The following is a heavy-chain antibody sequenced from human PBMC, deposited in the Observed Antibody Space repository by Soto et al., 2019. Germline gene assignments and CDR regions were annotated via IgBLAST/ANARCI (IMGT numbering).Heavy chain of an antibody. CDR3: ATAGYCSGGSCYPAEY. CDR2: FDAEDGEQ. J-gene: IGHJ4*02. D-gene: IGHD2-15*01. CDR1: GYTLTELS. Sequence: ASVKVSCKVSGYTLTELSMHWVRQAPGKGLEWMGGFDAEDGEQIYAQKFQGRVTMTEDTSTDTAYMELSSLRSEDTAVYYCATAGYCSGGSCYPAEYWGQGTLVTVSS. V-gene: IGHV1-24*01.